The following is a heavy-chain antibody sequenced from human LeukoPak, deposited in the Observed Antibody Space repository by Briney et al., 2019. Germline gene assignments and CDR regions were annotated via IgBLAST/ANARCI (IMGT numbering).Heavy chain of an antibody. V-gene: IGHV3-7*03. CDR1: GFTFSTYW. CDR2: IKQDGSEK. CDR3: ARETTGYYPSYYFDY. J-gene: IGHJ4*02. D-gene: IGHD3-9*01. Sequence: GGSLRLSCAASGFTFSTYWMSWVRRAPGKGLEWVANIKQDGSEKYYVDSVKGRFTISRDNAKNSLYLQMNSLRAEDTAVYYCARETTGYYPSYYFDYWGQGTLVTVSS.